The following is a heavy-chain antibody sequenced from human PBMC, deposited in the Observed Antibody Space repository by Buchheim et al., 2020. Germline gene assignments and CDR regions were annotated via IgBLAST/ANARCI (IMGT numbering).Heavy chain of an antibody. J-gene: IGHJ4*02. D-gene: IGHD3-3*01. CDR1: GFTFSSYG. Sequence: VQLVESGGGVVQPGRSLRLSCAASGFTFSSYGMHWVRQAPGKGLEWVASISSTGSDMFYADSLKGRFTISRDNAKNSLYLQMNSLGADDTAVYYCARGGYDYWSGYRPLDHWGQGTL. CDR3: ARGGYDYWSGYRPLDH. V-gene: IGHV3-21*01. CDR2: ISSTGSDM.